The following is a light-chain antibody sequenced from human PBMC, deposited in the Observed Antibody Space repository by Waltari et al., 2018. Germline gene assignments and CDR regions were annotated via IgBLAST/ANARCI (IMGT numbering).Light chain of an antibody. V-gene: IGLV2-23*02. CDR1: SHDVGNYDL. J-gene: IGLJ2*01. Sequence: QSALTQPASVSGSPGQSITISCTGTSHDVGNYDLVSWYPQHPGKAPKLIIYEVTKRPSGVSNRFSGSKSGNTASLTISGLHTEDEGDYYCCSYSGDLSFGVVFGGGTKLTVL. CDR2: EVT. CDR3: CSYSGDLSFGVV.